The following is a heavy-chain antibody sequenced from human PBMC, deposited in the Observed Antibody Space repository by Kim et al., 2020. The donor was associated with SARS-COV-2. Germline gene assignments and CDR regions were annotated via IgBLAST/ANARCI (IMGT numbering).Heavy chain of an antibody. J-gene: IGHJ5*02. CDR1: GGSFSGYY. V-gene: IGHV4-34*01. CDR2: INHSGST. D-gene: IGHD4-17*01. CDR3: ARLIGLENNGINLNDYGDYNWFDP. Sequence: SETLSLTCAVYGGSFSGYYWSWIRQPPGKGLEWIGEINHSGSTNYNPSLKSRVTISVDTSKNQFSLKLSSVTAADTAVYYCARLIGLENNGINLNDYGDYNWFDPWGQGTLVTVSS.